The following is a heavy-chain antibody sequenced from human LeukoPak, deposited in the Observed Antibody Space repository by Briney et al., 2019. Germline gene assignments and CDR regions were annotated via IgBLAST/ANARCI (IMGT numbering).Heavy chain of an antibody. D-gene: IGHD6-6*01. CDR1: GGSISSYY. CDR3: ASGRLAARTLYSYYYMDV. V-gene: IGHV4-4*07. J-gene: IGHJ6*03. Sequence: SETLSLTCTVSGGSISSYYWSWIRQPAGKGLEWIGRIYTSGSTNYNPSLKSRVTMSVDTSKNQFSLKLSSVTAADTAVYYCASGRLAARTLYSYYYMDVWGKGTTVTVSS. CDR2: IYTSGST.